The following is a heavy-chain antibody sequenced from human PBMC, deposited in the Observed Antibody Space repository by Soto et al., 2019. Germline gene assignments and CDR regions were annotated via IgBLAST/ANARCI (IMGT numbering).Heavy chain of an antibody. CDR1: GFTFSSYS. J-gene: IGHJ3*02. D-gene: IGHD1-1*01. CDR3: ARERYNWNDWNPYDAFDI. V-gene: IGHV3-48*01. CDR2: ISSSSSTI. Sequence: GGSLRLSCVASGFTFSSYSMNWVRQAPGKGLEWVSYISSSSSTIYYADSVKGRFTISRDNAKNSLYLQMNSLRAEDTAVYYCARERYNWNDWNPYDAFDIWGQGTMVTVSS.